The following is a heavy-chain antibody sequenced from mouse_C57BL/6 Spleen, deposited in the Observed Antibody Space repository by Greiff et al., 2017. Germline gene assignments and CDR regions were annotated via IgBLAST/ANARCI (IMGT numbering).Heavy chain of an antibody. CDR3: TSQLRLGFAY. CDR2: IDPETGGT. J-gene: IGHJ3*01. V-gene: IGHV1-15*01. Sequence: QVHVKQSGAELVRPGASVTLSCKASGYTFTDFEMHWVKQTPVHGLEWIGAIDPETGGTAYNQKFKGKAILTADKSSSTAYMELRSLTSEDSAVYYCTSQLRLGFAYWGQGTLVTVSA. D-gene: IGHD3-2*02. CDR1: GYTFTDFE.